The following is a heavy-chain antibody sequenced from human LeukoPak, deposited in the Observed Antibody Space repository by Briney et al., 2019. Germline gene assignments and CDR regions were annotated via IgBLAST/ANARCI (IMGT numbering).Heavy chain of an antibody. CDR3: ARDSGTTGEVKFDP. J-gene: IGHJ5*02. CDR1: GGSISSYY. D-gene: IGHD3-10*01. CDR2: TYPGGST. V-gene: IGHV4-4*07. Sequence: SETLSLTRTVSGGSISSYYWSWIRQPAGKGLEWIGRTYPGGSTTYNPSLKSRVTTSVDTSKHQFSLKLSSVTAADTAVYYCARDSGTTGEVKFDPWGQGTLVTVSS.